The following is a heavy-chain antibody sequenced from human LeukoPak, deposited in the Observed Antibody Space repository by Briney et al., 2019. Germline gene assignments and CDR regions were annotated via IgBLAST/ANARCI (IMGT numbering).Heavy chain of an antibody. CDR2: IYHSGST. CDR3: ARDRPLVGATRETWFDP. V-gene: IGHV4-30-2*01. Sequence: TLSLTCTVSGGSISSGGYYWSWIRQPPGKGLEWIGYIYHSGSTYYNPSLKSRVTISVDRSKNQFSLKLSSVTAADTAVYYCARDRPLVGATRETWFDPWGQGTLVTVSS. CDR1: GGSISSGGYY. D-gene: IGHD1-26*01. J-gene: IGHJ5*02.